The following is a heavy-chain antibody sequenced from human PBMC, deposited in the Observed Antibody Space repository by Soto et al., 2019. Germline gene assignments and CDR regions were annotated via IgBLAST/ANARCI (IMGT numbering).Heavy chain of an antibody. CDR1: GFTFSSNG. D-gene: IGHD1-26*01. V-gene: IGHV3-30*03. Sequence: GGSLRLSCAASGFTFSSNGMHWVRQAPGKGLEWVALVAYDGSKTYYGDSVRGRFTISRDNSQNTLYLQMNSLRAEDTAVYYCARDGVGATTFFGYFDYWGQGALVTVSS. CDR3: ARDGVGATTFFGYFDY. J-gene: IGHJ4*02. CDR2: VAYDGSKT.